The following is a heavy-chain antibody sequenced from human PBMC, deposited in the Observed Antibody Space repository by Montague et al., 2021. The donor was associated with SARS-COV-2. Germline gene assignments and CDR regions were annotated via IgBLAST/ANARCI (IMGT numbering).Heavy chain of an antibody. D-gene: IGHD4-17*01. V-gene: IGHV6-1*01. J-gene: IGHJ4*02. CDR1: GDSVWSKTAA. CDR3: VRDTGSAQAGFDA. CDR2: TNYRSKWNS. Sequence: CAISGDSVWSKTAAWNWIRESPSGGLEWLGRTNYRSKWNSEYATSVEGRISIDPDTSKNQFFLHLRSVTSEDTGDYCCVRDTGSAQAGFDAWGQGTLVTVSS.